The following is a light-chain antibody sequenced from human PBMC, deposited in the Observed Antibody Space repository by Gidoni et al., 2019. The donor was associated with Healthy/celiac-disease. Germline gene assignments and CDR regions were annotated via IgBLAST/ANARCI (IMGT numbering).Light chain of an antibody. CDR1: QGISRW. V-gene: IGKV1-12*01. J-gene: IGKJ5*01. CDR2: AAS. CDR3: QQANSFPIT. Sequence: DVQTTQSPSSGSACVGDRVTITCRASQGISRWLAWYQQKPGKAPKLLIYAASSLKSGVPSRFSGSGSGTDFTLTISSLQPEDFATYYCQQANSFPITFGQGTRLEIK.